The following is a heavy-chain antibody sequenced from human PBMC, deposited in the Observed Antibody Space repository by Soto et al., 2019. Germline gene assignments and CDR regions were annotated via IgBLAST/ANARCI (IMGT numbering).Heavy chain of an antibody. J-gene: IGHJ5*02. Sequence: QVQLQESGPGLVKASETLSLTCTVSGGSIDTYYWSWIRQPPGKGLQWIGYIYYSGSTTYSPSPKSRVTISVDRSKNQFSLQLTSVTAADTAVYYCARLWGYYQSLDTWGQGTLVTVSS. CDR1: GGSIDTYY. V-gene: IGHV4-59*08. D-gene: IGHD3-3*01. CDR2: IYYSGST. CDR3: ARLWGYYQSLDT.